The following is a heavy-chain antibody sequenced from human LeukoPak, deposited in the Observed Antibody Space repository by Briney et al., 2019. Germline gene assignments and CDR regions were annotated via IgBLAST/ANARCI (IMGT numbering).Heavy chain of an antibody. CDR3: AKSLYGGCDY. V-gene: IGHV3-23*01. Sequence: GSLGLSCAASGFSFSTYAMSWVRQAPGKGLEWVSGVNGNGGSTSYADSVKGRFTIFRDNSKNTVYLQMNSLRVEDTAVYYCAKSLYGGCDYWGQGTVVTVSS. CDR1: GFSFSTYA. J-gene: IGHJ4*02. D-gene: IGHD3-16*02. CDR2: VNGNGGST.